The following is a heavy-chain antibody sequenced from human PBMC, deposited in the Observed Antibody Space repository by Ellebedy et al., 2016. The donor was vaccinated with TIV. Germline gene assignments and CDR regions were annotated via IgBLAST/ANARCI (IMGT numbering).Heavy chain of an antibody. Sequence: GESLKISXAASGFTFSRHWMSWIRQSPGKGPERVAVIAYDGPGPNYADSVKGRFTISRDNAKNMVYLQMNNLRHDDTAVYYCERDPGYCLGGTCYSKVDYFDCWGHGALVTVSS. CDR3: ERDPGYCLGGTCYSKVDYFDC. D-gene: IGHD2-15*01. J-gene: IGHJ4*01. V-gene: IGHV3-30*03. CDR1: GFTFSRHW. CDR2: IAYDGPGP.